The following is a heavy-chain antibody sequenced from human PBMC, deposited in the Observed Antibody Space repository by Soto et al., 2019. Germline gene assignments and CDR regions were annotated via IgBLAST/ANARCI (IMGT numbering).Heavy chain of an antibody. CDR3: ARGLVVVNAPTAGYDYYGMDV. Sequence: PSETLSLTCTVSGGSISSGGYYWSWIRQHPGKGLEWIGYIYYSGSTYYNPSLKSRVTISVDTSKNQFSLKLSSVTAADTAVYYCARGLVVVNAPTAGYDYYGMDVWGKGTLVTV. CDR2: IYYSGST. V-gene: IGHV4-31*03. J-gene: IGHJ6*04. CDR1: GGSISSGGYY. D-gene: IGHD2-21*01.